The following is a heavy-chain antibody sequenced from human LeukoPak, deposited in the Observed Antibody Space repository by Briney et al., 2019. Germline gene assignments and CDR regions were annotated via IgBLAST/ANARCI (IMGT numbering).Heavy chain of an antibody. CDR2: ISSSGSYI. J-gene: IGHJ5*02. D-gene: IGHD5-12*01. CDR3: ARLWGDATIYDL. CDR1: GITFSSYT. V-gene: IGHV3-21*01. Sequence: GGSLRLSCAASGITFSSYTMNWVRQAPGKGLEWVSSISSSGSYIYYSDSVKGRFTISRDNAKNSLYLQMNSLRAEDTAVYYCARLWGDATIYDLWGQGTLVTVSS.